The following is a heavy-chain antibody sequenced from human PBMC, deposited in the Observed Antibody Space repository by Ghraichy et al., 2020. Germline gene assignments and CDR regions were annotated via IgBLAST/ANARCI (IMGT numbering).Heavy chain of an antibody. V-gene: IGHV4-61*02. CDR2: IYTSGST. CDR3: ARGGGEGLAGTTLFDY. CDR1: GGSISSGSYY. D-gene: IGHD1-7*01. J-gene: IGHJ4*02. Sequence: SETLSLTCTVSGGSISSGSYYWSWIRQPAGKGLEWIGRIYTSGSTNYNPSLKSRVTISVDTSKNQFSLKLSSVTAADTAVYYCARGGGEGLAGTTLFDYWGQGTLVTVSS.